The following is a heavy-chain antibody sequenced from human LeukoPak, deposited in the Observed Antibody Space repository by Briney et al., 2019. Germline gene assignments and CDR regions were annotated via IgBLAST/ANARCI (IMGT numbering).Heavy chain of an antibody. V-gene: IGHV1-8*03. CDR2: XXXNSGNT. CDR3: ARVPRDGYNSPYYYYMDV. D-gene: IGHD5-24*01. CDR1: VYTFTSYD. Sequence: ASVKVSCKASVYTFTSYDINWXXQATGQGLXXXXXXXXNSGNTGYAQKFQGRVTITRNXSISTAYMELSSLRSEDTAVYYCARVPRDGYNSPYYYYMDVWGKGTTVTVSS. J-gene: IGHJ6*03.